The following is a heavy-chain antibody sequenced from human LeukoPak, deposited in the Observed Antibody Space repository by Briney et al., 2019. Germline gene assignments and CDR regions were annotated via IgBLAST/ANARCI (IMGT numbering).Heavy chain of an antibody. CDR1: GGTFSSYA. V-gene: IGHV1-69*05. CDR3: ARDRTVRGHIGLGV. Sequence: GASVKVSCRASGGTFSSYAISWVRQAPGQGLEWMGGIIPIFGTANYAQKFQGRVTITTDESTSTAYMEMSSLRSEDTAVYYCARDRTVRGHIGLGVWGKGTTVTVSS. CDR2: IIPIFGTA. D-gene: IGHD3-10*01. J-gene: IGHJ6*04.